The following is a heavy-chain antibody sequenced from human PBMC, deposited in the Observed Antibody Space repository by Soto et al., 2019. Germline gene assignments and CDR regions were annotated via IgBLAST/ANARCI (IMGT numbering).Heavy chain of an antibody. Sequence: SETLSLTCTVSGGSISSYYWSWIRQAPGKGLEWIGYIYYSGSTNYNPSLKSRVTISVDTSKNQFSLKLSSVTAADTAVYYCARYYDFWSGDYYYYGMDVWGQGTTVTVSS. CDR3: ARYYDFWSGDYYYYGMDV. CDR2: IYYSGST. D-gene: IGHD3-3*01. CDR1: GGSISSYY. J-gene: IGHJ6*02. V-gene: IGHV4-59*01.